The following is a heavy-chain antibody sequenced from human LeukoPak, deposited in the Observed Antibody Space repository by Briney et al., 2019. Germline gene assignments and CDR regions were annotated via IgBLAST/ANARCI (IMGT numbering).Heavy chain of an antibody. J-gene: IGHJ4*02. D-gene: IGHD2-15*01. CDR2: ISSSSSYI. CDR3: ARDPTPWPRYCSGGSCYFDY. Sequence: PGGSLRLSCAASGFTFSSYSMNWVRQAPGKGLEWVSSISSSSSYIYYADSVKGRFTISRDNAKNSLYLQMNSLRAEDTAVYYCARDPTPWPRYCSGGSCYFDYWGQGTLVTVSS. CDR1: GFTFSSYS. V-gene: IGHV3-21*01.